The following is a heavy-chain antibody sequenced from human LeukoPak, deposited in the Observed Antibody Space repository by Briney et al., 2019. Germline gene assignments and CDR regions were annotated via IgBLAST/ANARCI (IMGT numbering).Heavy chain of an antibody. V-gene: IGHV1-46*01. D-gene: IGHD4-23*01. Sequence: ASVKVSCKAFGYTFISYYMNWVRQAPGHGLEWMGIINPSGGSTSYAQKFQGRVTMTRDTSTSTVYMELSSLRSEDTAVYYCARGRLSTVVSPLWDWGQGTLVTVSS. CDR2: INPSGGST. CDR3: ARGRLSTVVSPLWD. CDR1: GYTFISYY. J-gene: IGHJ4*02.